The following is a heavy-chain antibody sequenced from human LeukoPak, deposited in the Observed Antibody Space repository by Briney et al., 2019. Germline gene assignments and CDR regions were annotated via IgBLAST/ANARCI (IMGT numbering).Heavy chain of an antibody. CDR1: GFTFKNYG. J-gene: IGHJ4*02. D-gene: IGHD3-10*01. V-gene: IGHV3-23*01. CDR2: NSGTGANT. Sequence: PGDSLRHSCAPSGFTFKNYGMIGLHQAAPKERDWVAGNSGTGANTYYADFMKGRFTISRDNQENTLYLQMHSLRGEDTAVYSCAKRYGLGSSPFDYWGQGALVTVSS. CDR3: AKRYGLGSSPFDY.